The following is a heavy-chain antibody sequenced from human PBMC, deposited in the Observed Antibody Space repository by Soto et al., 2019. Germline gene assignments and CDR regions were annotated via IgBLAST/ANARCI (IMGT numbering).Heavy chain of an antibody. CDR2: ISAYNGNT. V-gene: IGHV1-18*01. CDR1: GYTFTSYG. D-gene: IGHD1-7*01. CDR3: ARDYNWDLTSPWFDP. J-gene: IGHJ5*02. Sequence: GASVKVSCKASGYTFTSYGISWVRQAPGQGLEWMGWISAYNGNTNYAQKLQGRVTMTTDTSTSTAYMELRSLRSDDTAVYYCARDYNWDLTSPWFDPWGQGTRVTVSS.